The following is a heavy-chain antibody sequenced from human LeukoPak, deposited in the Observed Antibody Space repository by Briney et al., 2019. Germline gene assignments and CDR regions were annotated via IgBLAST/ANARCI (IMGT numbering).Heavy chain of an antibody. Sequence: GASVKVSCKASEYNFRSYYIHWVRQAPGQGLEWVGWINPKTGATKYAQNFQGRVAMTRGRPITTVYMEVSRLRFDGTAVYYCARGATLTYYYDSSGFYSFDYWGQGTQVTVSS. CDR2: INPKTGAT. CDR1: EYNFRSYY. V-gene: IGHV1-2*02. CDR3: ARGATLTYYYDSSGFYSFDY. D-gene: IGHD3-22*01. J-gene: IGHJ4*02.